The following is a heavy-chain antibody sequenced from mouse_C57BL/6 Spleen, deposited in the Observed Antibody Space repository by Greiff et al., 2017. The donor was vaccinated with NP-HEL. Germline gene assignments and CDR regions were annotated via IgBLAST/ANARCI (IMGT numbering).Heavy chain of an antibody. CDR1: GFTFSNYW. Sequence: EVKLMESGGGLVQPGGSMKLSCVASGFTFSNYWMNWVRQSPEKGLEWVAQIRLKSDNYATHYAESVKGRFTISRDDSKSSVYLQMNNLRAEDTGIYYCTGINWAFAYWGQGTLVTVSA. V-gene: IGHV6-3*01. CDR3: TGINWAFAY. D-gene: IGHD4-1*01. J-gene: IGHJ3*01. CDR2: IRLKSDNYAT.